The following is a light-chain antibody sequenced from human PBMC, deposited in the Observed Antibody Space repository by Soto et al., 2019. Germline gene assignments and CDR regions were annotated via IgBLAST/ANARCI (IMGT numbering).Light chain of an antibody. CDR3: QQRYSTPWT. CDR2: AAS. Sequence: DIQMTQSPSSLSASVGDRVTITCRASQSISSYLNWYQQKPGKAPKLLIYAASSLQSGVPSRFSGSGSGTDFTHTISSLQPEDFATYYCQQRYSTPWTFGQGTKVEIK. J-gene: IGKJ1*01. V-gene: IGKV1-39*01. CDR1: QSISSY.